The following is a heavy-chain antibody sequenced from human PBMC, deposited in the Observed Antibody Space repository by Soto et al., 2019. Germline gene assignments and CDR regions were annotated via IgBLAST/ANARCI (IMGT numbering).Heavy chain of an antibody. CDR1: GDSVSSNSAA. Sequence: SQTLSLTCAISGDSVSSNSAAWNWIKQSPSRGLEWLGRTYYGSKWYNDYAVSVKSRITINPDTSKNQFSLQLNSVTPEDTAVYYCARDLWAVGKYSSSSNWFDPWGQGTLVTVSS. CDR3: ARDLWAVGKYSSSSNWFDP. J-gene: IGHJ5*02. CDR2: TYYGSKWYN. D-gene: IGHD6-6*01. V-gene: IGHV6-1*01.